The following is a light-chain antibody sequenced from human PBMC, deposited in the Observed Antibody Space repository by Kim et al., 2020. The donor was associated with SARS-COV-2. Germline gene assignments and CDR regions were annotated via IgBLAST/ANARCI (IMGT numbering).Light chain of an antibody. CDR1: SSDVGGYNY. V-gene: IGLV2-14*01. CDR3: HSYTSSNRV. CDR2: DVS. Sequence: QSALTQPASVSGSPGQSITISCTGTSSDVGGYNYVSWYQQHPGKAPKLMIYDVSKRPSGVSNRFSGSKSGNTASLTISGLQAEEEDDYYCHSYTSSNRVFGGGTQLTVL. J-gene: IGLJ3*02.